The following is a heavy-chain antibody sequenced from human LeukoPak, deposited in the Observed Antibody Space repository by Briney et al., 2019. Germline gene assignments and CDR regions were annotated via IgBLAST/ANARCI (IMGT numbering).Heavy chain of an antibody. Sequence: PGGSLRLSCAASGATLHSFAMSWVRQAPGKGLEWLAVTSGTEDSTHYADSVRGRFIISTDSSKKSLYLQMNSLRAEDTAVYYCTKDLMTGFSSGWYFGYWGRGTLVTVSS. D-gene: IGHD6-19*01. V-gene: IGHV3-23*01. CDR3: TKDLMTGFSSGWYFGY. CDR1: GATLHSFA. J-gene: IGHJ4*02. CDR2: TSGTEDST.